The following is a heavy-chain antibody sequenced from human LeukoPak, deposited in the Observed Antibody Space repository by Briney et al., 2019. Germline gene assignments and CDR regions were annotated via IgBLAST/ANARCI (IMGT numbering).Heavy chain of an antibody. CDR3: AKGRGTTVTAAANY. Sequence: GGSLRLSCAASGFTFSNYSMSWVRQAPGKGLERVSTISGTGGTTYYADSVKGRFTISRDNSKNTLFLQFNSLRADDTAVYYCAKGRGTTVTAAANYWGQGTLVTVSS. V-gene: IGHV3-23*01. J-gene: IGHJ4*02. CDR1: GFTFSNYS. D-gene: IGHD4-17*01. CDR2: ISGTGGTT.